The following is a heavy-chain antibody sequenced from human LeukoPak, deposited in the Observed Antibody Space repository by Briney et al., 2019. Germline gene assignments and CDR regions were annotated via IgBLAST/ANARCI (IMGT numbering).Heavy chain of an antibody. J-gene: IGHJ4*02. V-gene: IGHV3-23*01. CDR2: ISGSGGST. Sequence: PGGSLRLSCAASGFTFSSYAMSWVRQAPGKGLEWVSAISGSGGSTYYADSVKGRFTISRDNSKNTLYLQMNSLRAEDTGVYYCAKCRVTGYSSSWYYFDYWGQGTLVTVSS. CDR1: GFTFSSYA. D-gene: IGHD6-13*01. CDR3: AKCRVTGYSSSWYYFDY.